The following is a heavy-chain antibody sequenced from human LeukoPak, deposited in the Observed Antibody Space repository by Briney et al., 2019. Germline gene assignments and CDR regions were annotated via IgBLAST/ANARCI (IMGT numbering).Heavy chain of an antibody. J-gene: IGHJ5*02. D-gene: IGHD3-22*01. Sequence: SETLSLTCSVSGYSISSGFYWDWIRQPPGKGLEWVGSIHYSGYTYYNPSLKSRVTISVDTSKNQFSLKLSSVTAADTAVYYCARGSSGYYPNWFDPWGQGTLVTVSS. CDR1: GYSISSGFY. CDR2: IHYSGYT. CDR3: ARGSSGYYPNWFDP. V-gene: IGHV4-38-2*02.